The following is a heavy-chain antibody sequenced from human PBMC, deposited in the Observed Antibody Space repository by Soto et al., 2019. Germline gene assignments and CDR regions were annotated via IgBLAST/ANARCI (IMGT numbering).Heavy chain of an antibody. J-gene: IGHJ6*02. CDR3: AREGGDSRYTYYYYYGMDV. CDR2: ISAYNGNT. CDR1: GYTFTSYG. V-gene: IGHV1-18*01. D-gene: IGHD2-2*02. Sequence: GASVKVSCKASGYTFTSYGISWVRQAPGQGLEWMGWISAYNGNTNYAQKLQGRVTMTTDTSTSTAYMELRSLRSDDTAVYYCAREGGDSRYTYYYYYGMDVWGQGTTVTVSS.